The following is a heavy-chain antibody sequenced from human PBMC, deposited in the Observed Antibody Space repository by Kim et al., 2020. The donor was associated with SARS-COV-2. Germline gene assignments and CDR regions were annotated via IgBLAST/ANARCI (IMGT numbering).Heavy chain of an antibody. Sequence: TPSLKSRVSMSADTSKNHFSLTLSSVTAADTAVYYCARHPPWAADKGGFDPWGQGTLVTVSS. V-gene: IGHV4-39*01. D-gene: IGHD6-13*01. J-gene: IGHJ5*02. CDR3: ARHPPWAADKGGFDP.